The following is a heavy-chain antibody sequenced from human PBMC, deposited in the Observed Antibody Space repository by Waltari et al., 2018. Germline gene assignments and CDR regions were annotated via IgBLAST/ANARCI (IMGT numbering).Heavy chain of an antibody. Sequence: CAVHGGSLSDYFWIWIRQSPGKGLEWIGEVNHSGRTNYNPSLKSRVTISLDSSKSQISLRLRSVTAADTALYYCARGRRESVWVGDLLYYHVYGMDVWGQGTTVTVS. J-gene: IGHJ6*02. D-gene: IGHD3-10*01. CDR1: GGSLSDYF. CDR2: VNHSGRT. V-gene: IGHV4-34*01. CDR3: ARGRRESVWVGDLLYYHVYGMDV.